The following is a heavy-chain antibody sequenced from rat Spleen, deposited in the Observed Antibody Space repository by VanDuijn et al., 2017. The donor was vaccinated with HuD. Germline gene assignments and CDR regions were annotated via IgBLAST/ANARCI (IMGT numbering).Heavy chain of an antibody. J-gene: IGHJ3*01. CDR1: GFSLTSYN. D-gene: IGHD1-11*01. V-gene: IGHV2-41*01. Sequence: QVQLKESGPGLVQPSQTLSLTCTVAGFSLTSYNVHWVRQPPGKGLEWMGVIWSTGGTQYNSALKSRLSISKDTSKSQVFLKMNSLQTEDTATYYCVRGGATEGIGAYWGQGTLVTVSS. CDR2: IWSTGGT. CDR3: VRGGATEGIGAY.